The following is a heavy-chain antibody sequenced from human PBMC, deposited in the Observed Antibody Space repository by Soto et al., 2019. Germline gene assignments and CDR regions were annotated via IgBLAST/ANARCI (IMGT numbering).Heavy chain of an antibody. CDR2: IYTSGST. D-gene: IGHD3-22*01. J-gene: IGHJ4*02. Sequence: QVQLQESGPGLVKPSETLSLTCTVSGGSISSYYWSWIPQPAGKGLEWIGRIYTSGSTNCNPSLNNRVTMSVDTSKNQSSLKLSSVTAADTAVYYCARNVYYYDSSGYWFDYWGQGTLVTVSS. CDR3: ARNVYYYDSSGYWFDY. V-gene: IGHV4-4*07. CDR1: GGSISSYY.